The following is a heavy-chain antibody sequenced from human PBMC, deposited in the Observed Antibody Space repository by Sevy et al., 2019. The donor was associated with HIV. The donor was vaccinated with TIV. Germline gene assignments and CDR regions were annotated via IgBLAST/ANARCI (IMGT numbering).Heavy chain of an antibody. CDR3: ARHEPYSSGWHAPIDY. Sequence: GESLKISCKGSGYSFTSYWIGWVRQMPGKGLEWMGIIYPGDSDTRYSPSFQGQVTISADKSISTAYLQWSSLKASDTAMYYCARHEPYSSGWHAPIDYWGQGTLVTVSS. J-gene: IGHJ4*02. CDR2: IYPGDSDT. V-gene: IGHV5-51*01. D-gene: IGHD6-19*01. CDR1: GYSFTSYW.